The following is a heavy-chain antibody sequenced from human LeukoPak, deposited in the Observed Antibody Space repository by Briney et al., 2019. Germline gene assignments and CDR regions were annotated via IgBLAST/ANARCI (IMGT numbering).Heavy chain of an antibody. CDR1: GFTFDDYA. Sequence: GGSLRLSCATSGFTFDDYAMHWVRQAPGKGLEWVSGISSDSDRTVYADSAKGRFTISRDNAKKSLYLQMNSLRGEDTALYYCAKDNRGTYYFYYFDYWGQGTPVTVSS. J-gene: IGHJ4*02. CDR2: ISSDSDRT. D-gene: IGHD1-26*01. V-gene: IGHV3-9*01. CDR3: AKDNRGTYYFYYFDY.